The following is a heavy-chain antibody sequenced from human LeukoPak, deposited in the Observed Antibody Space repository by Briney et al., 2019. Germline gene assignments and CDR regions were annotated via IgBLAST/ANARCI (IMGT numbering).Heavy chain of an antibody. CDR1: GYIFTNNW. Sequence: GESLKISCKGSGYIFTNNWIGWVRQMPEKGLEWMGIIYPGDSDTRYSLSFQGQVTISADKSISTAYLQWNSLKASDTAMYYCARTSEVLFDAFDIWGQGTMVTVSS. CDR3: ARTSEVLFDAFDI. D-gene: IGHD1-14*01. J-gene: IGHJ3*02. V-gene: IGHV5-51*01. CDR2: IYPGDSDT.